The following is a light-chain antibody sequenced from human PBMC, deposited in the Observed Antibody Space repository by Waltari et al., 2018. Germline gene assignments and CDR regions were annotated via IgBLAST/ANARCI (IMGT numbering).Light chain of an antibody. CDR3: QQFINYPLT. CDR2: DAS. V-gene: IGKV1D-13*01. Sequence: AIQLTQSPSSLSASVGHRITITCRASQDIASALAWYVQKPGKAPQLLIYDASTLEIGVPSRFSGSGSGTDFTLSISGLQPEEFATYYCQQFINYPLTFGPGTTVDIK. J-gene: IGKJ3*01. CDR1: QDIASA.